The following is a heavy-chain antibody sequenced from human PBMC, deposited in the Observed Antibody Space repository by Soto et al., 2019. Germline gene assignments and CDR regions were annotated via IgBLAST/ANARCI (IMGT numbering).Heavy chain of an antibody. J-gene: IGHJ6*02. CDR1: GFIFSNYD. CDR2: IGTSGGGT. D-gene: IGHD4-4*01. V-gene: IGHV3-23*01. Sequence: EVQLLESGGGLVQPGGSLRLSCAASGFIFSNYDMSWVRLAPGKGLEWVSVIGTSGGGTYYADSVKGRFTISRDNSKNTVYLQMSSLRADDTALYMCVRHAKLTSVTANVGYYYGLDIWGPGTTVTISS. CDR3: VRHAKLTSVTANVGYYYGLDI.